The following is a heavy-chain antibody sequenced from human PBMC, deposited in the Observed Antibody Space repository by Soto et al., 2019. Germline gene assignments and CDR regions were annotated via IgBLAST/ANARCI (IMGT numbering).Heavy chain of an antibody. CDR2: MPHEGVDK. CDR1: GFPFNVYW. D-gene: IGHD7-27*01. Sequence: EVQLVESGGDLVQPGGSLKLSCAASGFPFNVYWMTWVRQAPGKGLEWVATMPHEGVDKFYAASVRGRFVVSRDNVRNELYLHRNDLRVADTAVDYCAREDWGSDEHWGLGTLVTVSS. V-gene: IGHV3-7*03. CDR3: AREDWGSDEH. J-gene: IGHJ1*01.